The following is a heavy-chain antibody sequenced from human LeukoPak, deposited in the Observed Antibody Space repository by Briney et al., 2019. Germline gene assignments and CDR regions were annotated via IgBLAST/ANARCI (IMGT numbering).Heavy chain of an antibody. CDR1: GFTFTAYY. CDR3: ARISRRGLRTDAFDI. CDR2: INPNSGGT. J-gene: IGHJ3*02. V-gene: IGHV1-2*02. D-gene: IGHD5-12*01. Sequence: ASVKVSCKASGFTFTAYYMHWVRQAPGQRLEWMGWINPNSGGTNYAQNFQGRVTMTRDTSISTAYMELSRLRSDDTAVYYCARISRRGLRTDAFDIWGQGTMVTVSS.